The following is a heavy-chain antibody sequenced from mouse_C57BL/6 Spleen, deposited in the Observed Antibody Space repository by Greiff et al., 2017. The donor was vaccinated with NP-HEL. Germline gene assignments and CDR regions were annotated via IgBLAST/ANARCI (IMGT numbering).Heavy chain of an antibody. CDR3: ARCYGNYYFDY. Sequence: EVQLQESGPGLAKPSQTLSLTCSVTGYSITSDYWNSIRKFPGNKLEYMGYISYSGSTYYNPSLKSRISITRDTSKNQYYLQLNSVTTEDTATYYCARCYGNYYFDYWGQGTTLTVSS. CDR1: GYSITSDY. CDR2: ISYSGST. D-gene: IGHD2-1*01. J-gene: IGHJ2*01. V-gene: IGHV3-8*01.